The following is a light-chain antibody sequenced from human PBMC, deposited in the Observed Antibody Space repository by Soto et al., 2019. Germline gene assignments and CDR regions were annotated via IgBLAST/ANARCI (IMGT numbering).Light chain of an antibody. CDR2: DVS. J-gene: IGKJ1*01. Sequence: DIQMTQSPPTLSASVGDRVTITCRASQSISSWLAWYQQRPGKAPNLLIYDVSSLESGVPSRFSGSGSGTEFTLTISSLQPDDFATDCCQQYTNYPWTFGQGTKVEIK. CDR1: QSISSW. CDR3: QQYTNYPWT. V-gene: IGKV1-5*01.